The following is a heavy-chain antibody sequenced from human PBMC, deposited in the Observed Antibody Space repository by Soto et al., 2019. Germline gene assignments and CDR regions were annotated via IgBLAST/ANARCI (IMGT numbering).Heavy chain of an antibody. CDR2: IIPIFGTA. V-gene: IGHV1-69*13. D-gene: IGHD4-4*01. J-gene: IGHJ6*02. Sequence: SVKVSCKASGGTFSSYAIGWVRQAPGQGLEWMGGIIPIFGTANYAQKFQGRVTITADESTSTAYMELSSLRAEDTAVYYCARSRDGYSFYFYYGMDGWGQGTTVTVSS. CDR3: ARSRDGYSFYFYYGMDG. CDR1: GGTFSSYA.